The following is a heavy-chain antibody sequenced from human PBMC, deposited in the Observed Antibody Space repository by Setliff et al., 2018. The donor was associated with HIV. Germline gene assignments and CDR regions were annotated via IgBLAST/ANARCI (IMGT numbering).Heavy chain of an antibody. D-gene: IGHD3-22*01. CDR1: GFSIDDYA. CDR2: ISYDGSNK. J-gene: IGHJ3*02. CDR3: ARSKGHLYYDDDTGYVLRAFDI. Sequence: PGGSLRLSCTASGFSIDDYAMNWFRQAPGRGLEWVAVISYDGSNKYYADSVKGRLTISRDNSKNTLYLQMNSLRAEDTAVYCCARSKGHLYYDDDTGYVLRAFDIWGQGTMVTVSS. V-gene: IGHV3-30*04.